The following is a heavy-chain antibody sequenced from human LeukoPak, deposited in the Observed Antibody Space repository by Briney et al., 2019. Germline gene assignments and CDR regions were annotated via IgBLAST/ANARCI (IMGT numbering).Heavy chain of an antibody. D-gene: IGHD6-13*01. J-gene: IGHJ4*02. CDR3: ARAVGISWGLFHN. V-gene: IGHV4-39*07. Sequence: SETLSLTCSLSGGSISSSSSYWGWIRQPPGKWLVWIGTIYYSGSTYYNPSVKSRVTISVATSKNQFSLKLSSVTAADTAVYYCARAVGISWGLFHNWGQGALVTVSS. CDR1: GGSISSSSSY. CDR2: IYYSGST.